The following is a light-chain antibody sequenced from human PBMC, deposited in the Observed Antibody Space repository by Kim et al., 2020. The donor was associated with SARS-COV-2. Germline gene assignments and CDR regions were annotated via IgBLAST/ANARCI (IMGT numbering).Light chain of an antibody. Sequence: SSELTQDPAVSVALGQTVRITCQGDSLRSYYASWYQQKPGQAPVLVIYGKNNRPSGIPDRFSGSSSGNTASLTITGAQAEDEADYYCNSRDSSGNHRFGGGTQRTVL. J-gene: IGLJ3*02. V-gene: IGLV3-19*01. CDR2: GKN. CDR1: SLRSYY. CDR3: NSRDSSGNHR.